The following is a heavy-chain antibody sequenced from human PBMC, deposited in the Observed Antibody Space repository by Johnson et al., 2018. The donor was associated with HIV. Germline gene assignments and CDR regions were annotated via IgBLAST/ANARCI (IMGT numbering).Heavy chain of an antibody. V-gene: IGHV3-15*01. CDR1: GFSFTNAY. D-gene: IGHD4-11*01. CDR2: IKSRPDGGAT. J-gene: IGHJ3*02. Sequence: VQLVESGGGLVKPGGSLRLSCAASGFSFTNAYMTWVRLAPGKGLEWVGRIKSRPDGGATDYAASVRGRFTISRDDSKGIAYLKMDSLKTEDTAVYYCAKDPTTVGAFDIWGQGTMVTVSS. CDR3: AKDPTTVGAFDI.